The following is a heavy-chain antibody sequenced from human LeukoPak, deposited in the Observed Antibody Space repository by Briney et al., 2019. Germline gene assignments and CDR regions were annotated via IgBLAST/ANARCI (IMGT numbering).Heavy chain of an antibody. D-gene: IGHD6-13*01. J-gene: IGHJ4*02. CDR1: GFTFDDYG. Sequence: GSLRLSCAASGFTFDDYGMSWVRQAPGKGLEWVSGINWNGGSTGYADSVKGRYTITRDNAKNSLYLQMNSLRAEDTALYYCARASIAAAANFDYWGQGTLVTVSS. V-gene: IGHV3-20*04. CDR2: INWNGGST. CDR3: ARASIAAAANFDY.